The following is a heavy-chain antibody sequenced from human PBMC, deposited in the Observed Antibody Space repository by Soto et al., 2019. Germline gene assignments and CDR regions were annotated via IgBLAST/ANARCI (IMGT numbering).Heavy chain of an antibody. CDR2: IVVGSGNT. CDR1: GFTFTSSA. V-gene: IGHV1-58*01. CDR3: AGGRSGWYTTGYYGMDV. D-gene: IGHD6-19*01. J-gene: IGHJ6*02. Sequence: SVKVSCKASGFTFTSSAVQWVRQARGQRLEWIGWIVVGSGNTNYAQKFQERVTITRDMSTSTAYMELSSLRSEDTAVYYCAGGRSGWYTTGYYGMDVWGQGTTVTVSS.